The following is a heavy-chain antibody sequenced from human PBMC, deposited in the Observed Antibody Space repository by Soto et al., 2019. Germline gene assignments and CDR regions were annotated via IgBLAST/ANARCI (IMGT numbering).Heavy chain of an antibody. J-gene: IGHJ5*02. CDR2: IYHSGST. CDR1: GYSIISGYY. CDR3: ARGGILTGYYYRQGNWFDP. V-gene: IGHV4-38-2*01. D-gene: IGHD3-9*01. Sequence: PSETLSLTCAVSGYSIISGYYWGWIRQPPGKGLEWIGSIYHSGSTYYNPSLKSRVTISVDTSKNQFSLKLSSVTAADTAVYYCARGGILTGYYYRQGNWFDPWGQGTLVTVSS.